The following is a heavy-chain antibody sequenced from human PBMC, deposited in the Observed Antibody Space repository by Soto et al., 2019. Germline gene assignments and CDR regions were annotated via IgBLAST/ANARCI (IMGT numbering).Heavy chain of an antibody. CDR1: GGPFSSYA. V-gene: IGHV1-69*13. CDR3: ARCSRTVTKYVDYYDGMDV. D-gene: IGHD4-4*01. CDR2: LIPIFGTA. Sequence: SVKVSCKASGGPFSSYAISWVRQAPGQGLEWMGGLIPIFGTANYAQKFQGRVTITADEATSTAYMELSGLRSEDTAGYYCARCSRTVTKYVDYYDGMDVWGQGTTVTVSS. J-gene: IGHJ6*02.